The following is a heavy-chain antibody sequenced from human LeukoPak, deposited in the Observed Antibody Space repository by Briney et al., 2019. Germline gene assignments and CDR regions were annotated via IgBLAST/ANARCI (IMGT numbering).Heavy chain of an antibody. V-gene: IGHV4-39*07. D-gene: IGHD3-10*01. CDR2: IYYSGST. CDR3: ARIALWFGEFDKHNWFDP. CDR1: GGSISSSSYY. Sequence: PSETLSLTCTVSGGSISSSSYYWGWIRQPPGKGLEWIGSIYYSGSTYYNPSLKSRVTISVDTSKNQFSLKLSSVTAADTAVYYCARIALWFGEFDKHNWFDPWGQGTLVTVSS. J-gene: IGHJ5*02.